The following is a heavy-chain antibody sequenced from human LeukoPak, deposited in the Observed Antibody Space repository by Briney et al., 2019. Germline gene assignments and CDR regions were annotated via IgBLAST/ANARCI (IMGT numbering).Heavy chain of an antibody. J-gene: IGHJ4*02. V-gene: IGHV4-59*08. CDR1: GGSISSYY. D-gene: IGHD2-2*01. CDR3: ASGTYQLLTS. Sequence: SETLSLTCTVSGGSISSYYWSWIRQPPGKGLEWIGYIYYSGSTNYNPSLESRVTISVDTSKNQFSLKLSSVTAADTAVYYCASGTYQLLTSWGRGTLVTVSS. CDR2: IYYSGST.